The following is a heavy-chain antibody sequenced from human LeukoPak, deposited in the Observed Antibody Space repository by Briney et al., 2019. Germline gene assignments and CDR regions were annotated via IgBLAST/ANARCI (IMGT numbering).Heavy chain of an antibody. D-gene: IGHD6-25*01. CDR2: INTSGST. CDR3: AREGGDPRWLDP. Sequence: PSESLSVTCTVSGGSISSDYWTWNRQWAGKGGGWIGRINTSGSTNYTPPLRSRVTMSVNTSKNQSSLNLTSVTAAATPVYSCAREGGDPRWLDPWGQGTLVTLSS. CDR1: GGSISSDY. V-gene: IGHV4-4*07. J-gene: IGHJ5*02.